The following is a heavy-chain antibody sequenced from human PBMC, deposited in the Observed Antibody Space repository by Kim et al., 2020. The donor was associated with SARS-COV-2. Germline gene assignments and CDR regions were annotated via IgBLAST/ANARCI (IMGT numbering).Heavy chain of an antibody. V-gene: IGHV4-59*13. CDR2: IYYSGST. Sequence: SETLSLTCTVSGGSISSYYWSWIRQPPGKGLEWIGYIYYSGSTNYNPSLKSRVTISVDTSKNQFSLKLSSVTAADTAVYYCARDLHDYVWGSYRWGWFDPWGQGTLVTVSS. CDR1: GGSISSYY. CDR3: ARDLHDYVWGSYRWGWFDP. J-gene: IGHJ5*02. D-gene: IGHD3-16*02.